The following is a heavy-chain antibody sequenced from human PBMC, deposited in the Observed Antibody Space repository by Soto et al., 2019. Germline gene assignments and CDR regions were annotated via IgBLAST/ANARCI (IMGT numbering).Heavy chain of an antibody. CDR1: GYTFTGYY. Sequence: ASVKVSCKASGYTFTGYYMHWVRQAPGQGLEWMGWINPNSGGTNYAQKFQGRVTMTRDTSTSTAYMELSRLRSDDTAVYYCATMTTATTVGYYGMDVWGQGTTVTVSS. CDR3: ATMTTATTVGYYGMDV. CDR2: INPNSGGT. D-gene: IGHD4-17*01. J-gene: IGHJ6*02. V-gene: IGHV1-2*02.